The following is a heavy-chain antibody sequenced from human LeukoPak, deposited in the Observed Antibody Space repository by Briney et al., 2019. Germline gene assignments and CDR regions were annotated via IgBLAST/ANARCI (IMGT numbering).Heavy chain of an antibody. J-gene: IGHJ4*02. D-gene: IGHD1-1*01. V-gene: IGHV4-4*07. Sequence: SETLSLNCTGSGGSISSYYWSWIRQPAGKGLEWIGRIYISGSTNYNPSLKSRATMSVDTSKNQFSLKLSSVTAADTAVYYCARDRGTWNDDGFDYWGQGTLVTVSS. CDR3: ARDRGTWNDDGFDY. CDR1: GGSISSYY. CDR2: IYISGST.